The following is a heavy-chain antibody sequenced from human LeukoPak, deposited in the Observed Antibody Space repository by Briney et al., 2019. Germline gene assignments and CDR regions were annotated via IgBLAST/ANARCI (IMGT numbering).Heavy chain of an antibody. CDR3: ARRIAAADNYFDY. CDR2: IYPGDSDT. D-gene: IGHD6-13*01. Sequence: PGESLKISCKGSGYSFTSYWIGWVRQMHGKGLEWMGIIYPGDSDTRFSPSFQGQVTISVDKSISTAYLQWSSLRASDTAMYYCARRIAAADNYFDYWGQGTLVTVSP. V-gene: IGHV5-51*01. CDR1: GYSFTSYW. J-gene: IGHJ4*02.